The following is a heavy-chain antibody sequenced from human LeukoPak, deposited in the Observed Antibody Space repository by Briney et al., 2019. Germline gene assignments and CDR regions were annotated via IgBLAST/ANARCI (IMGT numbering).Heavy chain of an antibody. CDR2: INLDGSEK. CDR3: ARDPPRRYDL. Sequence: GGSLRLPCAASRFTFSNYWMTWVRQAPGKGLEWVASINLDGSEKFYVDSVKGRFTISRDNPKNSLYLQMNSLRPEDTAVYYCARDPPRRYDLWGQGTLVTVSS. J-gene: IGHJ5*02. V-gene: IGHV3-7*01. CDR1: RFTFSNYW.